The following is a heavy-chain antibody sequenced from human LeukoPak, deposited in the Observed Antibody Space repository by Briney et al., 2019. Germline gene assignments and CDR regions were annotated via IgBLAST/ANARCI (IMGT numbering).Heavy chain of an antibody. CDR3: AKDNYYDSSGLTMGAFDI. CDR1: GFTFDDYA. V-gene: IGHV3-9*01. Sequence: GRSLRLSCAASGFTFDDYAMHWVRQAPGKGLEWVSGISWNSGSIGYADSVKGRFTISRDNAKNSLYLQMNSLRAEDTALYYCAKDNYYDSSGLTMGAFDIWGRGTMVTVSS. D-gene: IGHD3-22*01. CDR2: ISWNSGSI. J-gene: IGHJ3*02.